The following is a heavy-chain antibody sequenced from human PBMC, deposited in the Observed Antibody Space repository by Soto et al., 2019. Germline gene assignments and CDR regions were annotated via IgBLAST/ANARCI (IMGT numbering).Heavy chain of an antibody. Sequence: EVQLLESGGGLVQPGGSLRLSCAASGFPFSSYAMSWVRQAPGRGLEWVSAISGSGTTIYYTDSVKGRFTISRDTSMNTLYLQMNSLRAEDTAAYYCARMLTMVRGVTGLRAFDYWGQGTLVTVSS. D-gene: IGHD3-10*01. V-gene: IGHV3-23*01. CDR2: ISGSGTTI. CDR3: ARMLTMVRGVTGLRAFDY. CDR1: GFPFSSYA. J-gene: IGHJ4*02.